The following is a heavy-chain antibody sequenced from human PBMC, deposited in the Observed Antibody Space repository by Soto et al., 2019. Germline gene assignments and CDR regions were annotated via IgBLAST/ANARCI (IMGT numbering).Heavy chain of an antibody. Sequence: QVQLQESGPGLVKPSETLSLTCTVSGGSINSYCWSWIRQPPGKGLEWIAYIFDSGNANYNPSLKSRCTISVDPSKNQCSLKLTSVTAADTAVYYCARHRRTTVAKFYFDNWGQGALVTVSS. V-gene: IGHV4-59*08. CDR1: GGSINSYC. D-gene: IGHD4-4*01. CDR2: IFDSGNA. J-gene: IGHJ4*02. CDR3: ARHRRTTVAKFYFDN.